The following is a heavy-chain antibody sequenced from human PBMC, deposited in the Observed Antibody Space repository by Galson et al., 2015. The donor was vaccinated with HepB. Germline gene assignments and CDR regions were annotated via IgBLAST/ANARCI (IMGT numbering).Heavy chain of an antibody. CDR3: ARGHYYGSVDY. CDR2: IPFDANNK. D-gene: IGHD3-10*01. V-gene: IGHV3-30-3*01. Sequence: SLRLSCAASGFTFKNSAMHWVRQAPNKGLQWVAVIPFDANNKDYSDSVKGRFTVSRDNSNNTLYLQMNSLRGDDTAVYFCARGHYYGSVDYWGQGVLVTVSS. J-gene: IGHJ4*02. CDR1: GFTFKNSA.